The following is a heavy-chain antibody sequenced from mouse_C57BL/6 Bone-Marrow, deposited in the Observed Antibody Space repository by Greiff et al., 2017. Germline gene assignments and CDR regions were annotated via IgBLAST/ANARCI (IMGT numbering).Heavy chain of an antibody. D-gene: IGHD2-3*01. CDR3: TEILCGFAY. J-gene: IGHJ3*01. CDR2: IRLKSDNYAT. V-gene: IGHV6-3*01. Sequence: EVKVVESGGGLVQPGGSMKLSCVASGFTFSNYWMNWVRQSPEKGLEWVVQIRLKSDNYATHYAESVKGRFTISRDDSKSSVYLQMNTLRAEDTGIYYCTEILCGFAYWGQGTLVTVSA. CDR1: GFTFSNYW.